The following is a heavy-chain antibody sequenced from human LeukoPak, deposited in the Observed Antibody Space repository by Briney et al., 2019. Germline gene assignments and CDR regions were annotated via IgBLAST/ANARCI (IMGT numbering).Heavy chain of an antibody. CDR1: GYSFTSYW. Sequence: GESLKISCKGSGYSFTSYWIGWVRPMPGKGLEWMGIIYPGDSDTRYSPSFQGQVTISADKSISTAYLQWSSLKASDTAMYYCARQGYSYGYYMDVWGKGTTVTVSS. CDR2: IYPGDSDT. CDR3: ARQGYSYGYYMDV. V-gene: IGHV5-51*01. D-gene: IGHD5-18*01. J-gene: IGHJ6*03.